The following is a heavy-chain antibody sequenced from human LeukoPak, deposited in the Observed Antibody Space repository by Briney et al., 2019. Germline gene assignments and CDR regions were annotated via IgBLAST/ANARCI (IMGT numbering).Heavy chain of an antibody. Sequence: GGSLRLSCAASGFTFSTYNMNWLRQAPGKGLGWVSYISSGSSTIFYADSVKGRFTISRDNAKTSLYLQMNSLRAEDTAVNYCARATPSGSYWFDYWGQGTLVTVSS. V-gene: IGHV3-48*01. CDR3: ARATPSGSYWFDY. J-gene: IGHJ4*02. CDR2: ISSGSSTI. D-gene: IGHD3-10*01. CDR1: GFTFSTYN.